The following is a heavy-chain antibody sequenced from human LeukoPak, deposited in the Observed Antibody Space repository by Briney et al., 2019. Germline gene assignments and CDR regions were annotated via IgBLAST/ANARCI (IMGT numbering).Heavy chain of an antibody. CDR2: VNHYGAT. CDR3: ARGNRRLAYYGSGSRLPFDS. Sequence: SETLSLTCAVYGGSFSGYYWSWIRQSPGKGLEWLGEVNHYGATSSNPSLESRVTISVGTSKNHFSLKLTSVIAADTAVYYCARGNRRLAYYGSGSRLPFDSWGQGTLVTVSS. CDR1: GGSFSGYY. D-gene: IGHD3-10*01. J-gene: IGHJ4*02. V-gene: IGHV4-34*01.